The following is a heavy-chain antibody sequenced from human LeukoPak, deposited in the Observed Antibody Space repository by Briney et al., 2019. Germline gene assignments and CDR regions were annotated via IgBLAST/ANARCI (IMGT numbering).Heavy chain of an antibody. CDR2: IKQDGSEK. V-gene: IGHV3-7*01. CDR1: GFPFSSYW. CDR3: ARVVSSSGGFDY. D-gene: IGHD6-13*01. J-gene: IGHJ4*02. Sequence: PGGPLRLSCAASGFPFSSYWMSWVRQAPGKGLEWVANIKQDGSEKYYVDSVKGRFTISRDNAKKSLYLQMNSLRAEDTAVYFCARVVSSSGGFDYWGQGTLVTVSS.